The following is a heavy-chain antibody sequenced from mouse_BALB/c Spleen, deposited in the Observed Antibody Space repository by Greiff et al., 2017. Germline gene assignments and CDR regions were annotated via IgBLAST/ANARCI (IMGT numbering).Heavy chain of an antibody. J-gene: IGHJ3*01. CDR1: GFSLTSYG. D-gene: IGHD2-2*01. Sequence: QVQLKESGPGLVAPSQSLSITCTVSGFSLTSYGVHWVRQPPGKGLEWLGVIWAGGSTNYNSALMSRLSISKDNSKSQVFLKMNSLQTDDTAMYYCANYGYDAGLAYWGQGTLVTVSA. CDR2: IWAGGST. V-gene: IGHV2-9*02. CDR3: ANYGYDAGLAY.